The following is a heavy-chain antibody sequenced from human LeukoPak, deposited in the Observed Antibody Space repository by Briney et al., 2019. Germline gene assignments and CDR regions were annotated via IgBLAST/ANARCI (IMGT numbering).Heavy chain of an antibody. J-gene: IGHJ4*02. Sequence: SETLSLTCSVSGVSVSRGYYHWSWIRQPPGKGLEWIGGIYSSGSTATRYNPSLNTRVTISVDTSKNQFSLRLNSVTAADTAVYYCAGAYSDYNFIFDYWGQGTLVTVSS. D-gene: IGHD5-12*01. V-gene: IGHV4-61*01. CDR2: IYSSGSTAT. CDR1: GVSVSRGYYH. CDR3: AGAYSDYNFIFDY.